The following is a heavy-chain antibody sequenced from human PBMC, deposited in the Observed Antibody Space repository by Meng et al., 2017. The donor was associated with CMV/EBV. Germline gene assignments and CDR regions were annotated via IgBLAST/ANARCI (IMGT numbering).Heavy chain of an antibody. D-gene: IGHD1-26*01. J-gene: IGHJ4*02. CDR2: INSDGSST. CDR3: ARGRLGGSFDY. Sequence: GGSLRLSCAASGFTFSSYWMHWVRQAPGKGLVWVSRINSDGSSTSYADSVKGRFAISRDNAKNTLYLQMNSLRAEDTAVYYCARGRLGGSFDYWGQGTLVTVSS. CDR1: GFTFSSYW. V-gene: IGHV3-74*01.